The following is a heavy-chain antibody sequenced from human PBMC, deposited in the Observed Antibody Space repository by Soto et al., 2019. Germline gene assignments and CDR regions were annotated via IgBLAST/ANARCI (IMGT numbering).Heavy chain of an antibody. CDR3: TTDAAYIVGAKGSVY. D-gene: IGHD1-26*01. J-gene: IGHJ4*02. Sequence: RKAPGKGLEWVGHIISKTNGGTTDYAAPVKGRFTISRDDSTNTLFLVMNSLKSEDTAVYYCTTDAAYIVGAKGSVYWGQGTRVTVSS. V-gene: IGHV3-15*07. CDR2: IISKTNGGTT.